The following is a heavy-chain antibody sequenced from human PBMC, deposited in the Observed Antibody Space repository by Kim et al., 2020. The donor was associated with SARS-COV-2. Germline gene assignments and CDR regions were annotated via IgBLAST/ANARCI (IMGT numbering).Heavy chain of an antibody. Sequence: SETLSLTCTVSGGSISSYYWSWIRQPPGKGLEWIGYTYYSGSTNYNPSLKSRVTISVDTSKNQFSLKLSSVTAADTAVYYCARDREVGWFDPWGQGTLVTVSS. D-gene: IGHD1-26*01. J-gene: IGHJ5*02. CDR2: TYYSGST. CDR1: GGSISSYY. V-gene: IGHV4-59*01. CDR3: ARDREVGWFDP.